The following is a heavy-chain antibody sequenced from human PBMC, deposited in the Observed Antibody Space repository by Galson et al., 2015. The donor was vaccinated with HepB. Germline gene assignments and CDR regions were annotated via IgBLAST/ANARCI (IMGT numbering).Heavy chain of an antibody. CDR2: IIPIFGTA. Sequence: SVKVSCKASGGTFSSYAISWVRQAPGQGLEWMGGIIPIFGTANYAQKFQGRVTITADESSSTAYMELSSLRSEDTAVYYCAIETYSNGCCNFDYWGQGTLVTVSS. J-gene: IGHJ4*02. V-gene: IGHV1-69*13. CDR3: AIETYSNGCCNFDY. D-gene: IGHD4-11*01. CDR1: GGTFSSYA.